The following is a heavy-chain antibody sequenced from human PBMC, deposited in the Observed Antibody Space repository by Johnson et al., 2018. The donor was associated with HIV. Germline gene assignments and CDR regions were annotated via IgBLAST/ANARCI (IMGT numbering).Heavy chain of an antibody. J-gene: IGHJ3*02. CDR3: AKDWYDAGPLMALDI. Sequence: QVQLVESGGGVVQPGRSLRLSCAASGFTFSSYAMHWVRQAPGKGLEWVANIKQDGSQKYYADSVKGRFTISRDNSKNTLYLQMNSLRAEDKAVYYCAKDWYDAGPLMALDIWGQGTMVTVSS. V-gene: IGHV3-30*04. D-gene: IGHD2-8*01. CDR1: GFTFSSYA. CDR2: IKQDGSQK.